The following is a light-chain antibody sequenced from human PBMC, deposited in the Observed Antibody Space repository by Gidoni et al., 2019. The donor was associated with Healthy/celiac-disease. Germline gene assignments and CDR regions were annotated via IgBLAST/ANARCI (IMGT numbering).Light chain of an antibody. V-gene: IGKV3-20*01. CDR3: QQYGSSRT. CDR1: QSVSSSY. CDR2: GAS. Sequence: EIVLTQSPGTLSLSPGERATLSCRASQSVSSSYLAWYQQKPGQAPRLLLYGASSRATGVPDRFSGSGSGTDFTLTSSRLEPEDLAVYYCQQYGSSRTFXQXTKVEIK. J-gene: IGKJ1*01.